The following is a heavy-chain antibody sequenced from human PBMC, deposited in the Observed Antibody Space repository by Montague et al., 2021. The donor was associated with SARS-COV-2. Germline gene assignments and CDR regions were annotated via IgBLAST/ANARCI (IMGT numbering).Heavy chain of an antibody. D-gene: IGHD6-13*01. CDR2: VSASGST. CDR3: ARDVVAAPGTFDY. J-gene: IGHJ4*02. V-gene: IGHV4-4*07. Sequence: SETLSLTCTVSGDSISYFYWRWIRQPAGKGLEWIGRVSASGSTNYNPSLNSRVTMSVDTSKKQFSLRLSPVTAADTAVYYCARDVVAAPGTFDYWGQGTLVTVSS. CDR1: GDSISYFY.